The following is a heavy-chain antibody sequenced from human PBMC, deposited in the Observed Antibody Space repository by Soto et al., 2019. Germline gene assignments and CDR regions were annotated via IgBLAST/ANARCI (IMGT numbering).Heavy chain of an antibody. CDR2: IIPIFGTT. D-gene: IGHD3-9*01. CDR1: GGTFSSYA. J-gene: IGHJ5*02. CDR3: ARASRASYDILTGYQGWFDP. V-gene: IGHV1-69*06. Sequence: QVQLVQSGAEVKKPGSSVKVSCKASGGTFSSYAISWVRQAPGQGLEWMGGIIPIFGTTNYAQKFEGRVTITADKHTSTAYMELSSLRSEDTAVYYCARASRASYDILTGYQGWFDPWGQGTLVTVSS.